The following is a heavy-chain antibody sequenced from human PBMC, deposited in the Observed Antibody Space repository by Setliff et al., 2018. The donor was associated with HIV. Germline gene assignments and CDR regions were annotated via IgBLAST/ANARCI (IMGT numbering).Heavy chain of an antibody. Sequence: ASVKVSCKASGYSFSKYGISWVRQAPGQGLEWMGWISAYNGNTNYAQKLQGRVTMTTDTSTSTAYMELRSLRSDDTAVYYCARDGEYYDFWSGYYGVPGYFDYWGQGTLVTVSS. CDR3: ARDGEYYDFWSGYYGVPGYFDY. CDR2: ISAYNGNT. D-gene: IGHD3-3*01. CDR1: GYSFSKYG. V-gene: IGHV1-18*01. J-gene: IGHJ4*02.